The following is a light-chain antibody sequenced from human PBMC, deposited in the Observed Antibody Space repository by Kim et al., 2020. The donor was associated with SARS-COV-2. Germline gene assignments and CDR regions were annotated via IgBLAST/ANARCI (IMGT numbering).Light chain of an antibody. CDR3: NSRDSNDNVV. CDR1: SLRSYY. J-gene: IGLJ2*01. CDR2: GKN. Sequence: VALGQTVRITCQGDSLRSYYGTWYQQKPGQAPILVIYGKNNRPSGIPDRFSGSSSGNTASLTITGTQAGDEADYYCNSRDSNDNVVFGGGTQLTVL. V-gene: IGLV3-19*01.